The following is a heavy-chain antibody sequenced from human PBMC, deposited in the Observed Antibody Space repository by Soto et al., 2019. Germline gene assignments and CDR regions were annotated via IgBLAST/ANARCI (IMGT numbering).Heavy chain of an antibody. D-gene: IGHD1-26*01. CDR3: ARLAYSGYLQT. J-gene: IGHJ1*01. Sequence: PSETLSLTCTVSGGSISGSYWSWIRQTPGKVLEWVGYIHYSGSTNYNPSLKSRVTMSVDSAKNRFSLQLSSVTAADTAVYFCARLAYSGYLQTWGQGSLVTVSS. CDR1: GGSISGSY. V-gene: IGHV4-59*01. CDR2: IHYSGST.